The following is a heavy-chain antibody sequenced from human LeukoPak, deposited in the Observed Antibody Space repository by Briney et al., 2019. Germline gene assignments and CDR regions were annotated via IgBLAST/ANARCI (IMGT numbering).Heavy chain of an antibody. CDR3: AKDRGYYDSSFFDY. D-gene: IGHD3-22*01. CDR2: IRYDGGNK. J-gene: IGHJ4*02. V-gene: IGHV3-30*02. CDR1: GFTFSSYG. Sequence: GGSLRLSCAASGFTFSSYGMHWVRQAPGKGLEWVAFIRYDGGNKYYEDSVKGRFTISRDNSKNTLYLQMNSLRAEDTAVCYCAKDRGYYDSSFFDYWGQGTLVTVSS.